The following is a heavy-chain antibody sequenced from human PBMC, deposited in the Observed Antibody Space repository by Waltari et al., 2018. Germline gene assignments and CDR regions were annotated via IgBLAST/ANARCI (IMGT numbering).Heavy chain of an antibody. Sequence: QVQLVQSGAEVKKPGASVKISCKTSEYTFTSSYIHWVRQAPGQGLEWMGIINPSCGRTIYEQKVQGRVTMTRDTSTSTVYMELSSLRSEDTAVYYCARDTGALWMDVWGQGTTVTVSS. D-gene: IGHD2-21*01. CDR1: EYTFTSSY. J-gene: IGHJ6*02. CDR3: ARDTGALWMDV. V-gene: IGHV1-46*01. CDR2: INPSCGRT.